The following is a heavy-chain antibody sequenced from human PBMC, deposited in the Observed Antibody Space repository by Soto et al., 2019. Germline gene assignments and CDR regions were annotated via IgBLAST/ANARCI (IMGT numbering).Heavy chain of an antibody. J-gene: IGHJ5*02. CDR1: GFTFSSYS. Sequence: GGSLRLACAASGFTFSSYSINWVRQAPGKGLEWVSSISSSSSYIYYADSVKGRFTISRDNAKNSLYLQMNSLRAEDTAVYCCARDLRDYDILTGYSSTPWGQGTLVTVSS. D-gene: IGHD3-9*01. CDR3: ARDLRDYDILTGYSSTP. CDR2: ISSSSSYI. V-gene: IGHV3-21*01.